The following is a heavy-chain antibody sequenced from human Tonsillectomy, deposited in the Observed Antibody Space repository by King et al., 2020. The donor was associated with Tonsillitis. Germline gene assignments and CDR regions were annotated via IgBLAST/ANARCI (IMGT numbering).Heavy chain of an antibody. D-gene: IGHD3-16*01. Sequence: QLQLQESGPGLVKPSETLSLTCIVSGGSISSSTYYWGWIRQPPGKGLEWIGSIYYSVSTYYNPSLTSRVTISVDTSKNHFSLKLSSVTAADTAVYYCARHRKLYAYYYYYMDVWGKGTTVTVSS. J-gene: IGHJ6*03. CDR3: ARHRKLYAYYYYYMDV. CDR2: IYYSVST. CDR1: GGSISSSTYY. V-gene: IGHV4-39*01.